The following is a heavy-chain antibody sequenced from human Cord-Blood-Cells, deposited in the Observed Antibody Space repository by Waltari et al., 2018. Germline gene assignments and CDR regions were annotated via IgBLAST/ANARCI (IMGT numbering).Heavy chain of an antibody. V-gene: IGHV1-18*04. CDR3: ARDLGIYAFDI. CDR1: GYTFTSYG. J-gene: IGHJ3*02. D-gene: IGHD7-27*01. Sequence: QVQLVQSGAEVKKPGASVKVSCKASGYTFTSYGISWVRQGPGQGLEWMGWISANNVSTNDAQKLQGRGTMTTDTSTSTAYMGLRSLRSDDTAVYYCARDLGIYAFDIWGQGTMGTVSS. CDR2: ISANNVST.